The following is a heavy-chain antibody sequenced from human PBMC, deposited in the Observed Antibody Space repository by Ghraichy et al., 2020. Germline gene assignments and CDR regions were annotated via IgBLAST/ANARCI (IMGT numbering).Heavy chain of an antibody. CDR2: IGSSGANK. CDR3: AKAWGNCGDVYCPPYNWFGP. J-gene: IGHJ5*02. Sequence: GALRLSCVASGITFSSYAMTWVRQAPGKGLEWVSTIGSSGANKYYADSVKGRFTISRDNAKNTLYLQMNTLRADDTALYYCAKAWGNCGDVYCPPYNWFGPWGQGTLVTVSS. CDR1: GITFSSYA. V-gene: IGHV3-23*01. D-gene: IGHD2-21*01.